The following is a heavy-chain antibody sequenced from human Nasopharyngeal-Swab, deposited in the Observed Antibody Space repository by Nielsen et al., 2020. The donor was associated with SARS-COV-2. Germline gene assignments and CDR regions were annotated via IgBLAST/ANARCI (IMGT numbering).Heavy chain of an antibody. CDR2: ISSNGGST. D-gene: IGHD3-10*01. CDR3: GAYYYGSGTDFDY. CDR1: GFTFSSYE. Sequence: GESLKISCAASGFTFSSYEMNWVHQAPGEGLEYVSAISSNGGSTYYADSVKGRFTISRDNSKNTLYLQMSSLRAEDTAVYYCGAYYYGSGTDFDYWGQGTLVTVSS. V-gene: IGHV3-64D*06. J-gene: IGHJ4*02.